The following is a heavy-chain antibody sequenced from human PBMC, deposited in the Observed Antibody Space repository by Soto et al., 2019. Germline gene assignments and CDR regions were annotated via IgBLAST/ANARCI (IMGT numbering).Heavy chain of an antibody. CDR3: ARDGNYGDPLFFFDY. V-gene: IGHV3-64*01. Sequence: SLRLSCAASGFTFSSYAMHWVRQAPGKGLEYVSGISSNGGSTYYANSVKGRFTISRDSSKNTLYLQLGSLRAEDMAVYYCARDGNYGDPLFFFDYWGRGTLVTVSS. D-gene: IGHD4-17*01. J-gene: IGHJ4*02. CDR1: GFTFSSYA. CDR2: ISSNGGST.